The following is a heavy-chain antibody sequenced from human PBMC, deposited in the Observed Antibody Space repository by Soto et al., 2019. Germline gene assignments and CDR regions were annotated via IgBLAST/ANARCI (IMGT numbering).Heavy chain of an antibody. CDR3: ARVLSSGYYFDY. D-gene: IGHD3-22*01. CDR1: GGTFSSYA. V-gene: IGHV1-69*13. Sequence: SVKVSCKASGGTFSSYAISWVRQAPGQGLEWMGGIIPIFGTANYAQKFQGRVTITADESTSTAYMELSSLRSEDTAVYYCARVLSSGYYFDYWGQGTLVTVSS. J-gene: IGHJ4*02. CDR2: IIPIFGTA.